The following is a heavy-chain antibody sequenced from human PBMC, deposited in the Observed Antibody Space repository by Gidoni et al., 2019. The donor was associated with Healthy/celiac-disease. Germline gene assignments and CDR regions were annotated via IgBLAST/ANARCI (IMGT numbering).Heavy chain of an antibody. V-gene: IGHV3-15*01. Sequence: EVQLVESGGGLVKPGGSFRLSGAAFGFTFSIAWMSWVRQDPGKGLEWVGRIKSKTDGGTTDYAAPVKGRFTISRDDSKNTLYLQMNSLKTEDTAVYYCTAQPVVVPAATYAFDIWGQGTMVTVSS. CDR2: IKSKTDGGTT. J-gene: IGHJ3*02. CDR3: TAQPVVVPAATYAFDI. D-gene: IGHD2-2*01. CDR1: GFTFSIAW.